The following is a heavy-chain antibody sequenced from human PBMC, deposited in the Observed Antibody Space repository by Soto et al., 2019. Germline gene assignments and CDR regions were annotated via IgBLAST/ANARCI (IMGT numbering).Heavy chain of an antibody. CDR2: IYYSGST. J-gene: IGHJ4*02. Sequence: SETLSLTCTVSGGSISSYYWRWIRQPPGKGLEWIGYIYYSGSTNYNPSLKRRVTISVDTSKNHFSLKLSSVTAADTAVYYCARVLGSSWYYYFDYWGQGTLVTVSS. CDR1: GGSISSYY. CDR3: ARVLGSSWYYYFDY. V-gene: IGHV4-59*01. D-gene: IGHD6-13*01.